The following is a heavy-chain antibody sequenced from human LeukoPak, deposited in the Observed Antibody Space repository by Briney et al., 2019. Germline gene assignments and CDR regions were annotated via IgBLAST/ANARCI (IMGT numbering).Heavy chain of an antibody. CDR3: ARGNPYYYDSSGYYIPGVFDI. CDR1: GGSVSSYY. D-gene: IGHD3-22*01. CDR2: IYYSGST. V-gene: IGHV4-59*02. J-gene: IGHJ3*02. Sequence: PSETLSLTCTVSGGSVSSYYWSWIRQPPGKGLEWIGYIYYSGSTNYNPSLKSRVTISVDTSKNQFSLKLSSVTAADTAVYYCARGNPYYYDSSGYYIPGVFDIWGQGTMVTVSS.